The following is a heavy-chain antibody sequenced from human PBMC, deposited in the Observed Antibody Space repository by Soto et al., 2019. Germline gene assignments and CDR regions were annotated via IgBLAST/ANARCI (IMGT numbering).Heavy chain of an antibody. J-gene: IGHJ4*02. Sequence: PSETLSLTCTVSGDSLSSGGHYWSWIRQHPGKGLEWIGHIYDSVNTYYSPSLRSRVTISADMSKNQFSLNLRSVTAADTAVYYCARVDHRGYFAILPDYWGPGTLVTVSS. CDR1: GDSLSSGGHY. V-gene: IGHV4-31*03. CDR3: ARVDHRGYFAILPDY. D-gene: IGHD3-3*02. CDR2: IYDSVNT.